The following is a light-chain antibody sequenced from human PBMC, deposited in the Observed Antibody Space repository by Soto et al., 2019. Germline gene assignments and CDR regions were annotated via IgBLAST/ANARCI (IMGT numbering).Light chain of an antibody. CDR3: QQYGSSST. CDR2: GAF. V-gene: IGKV3-20*01. Sequence: EIVLTQSPATLSLSPGERATLSCRASPSVTNFLAWYQQKPGQAPRLLIYGAFNRATGIPARFSGSGSGTDFTLTISRLEPEDFAVYYCQQYGSSSTFGQGTRLEIK. CDR1: PSVTNF. J-gene: IGKJ5*01.